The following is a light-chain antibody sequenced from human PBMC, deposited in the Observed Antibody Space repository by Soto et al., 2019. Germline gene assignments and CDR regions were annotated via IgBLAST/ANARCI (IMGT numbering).Light chain of an antibody. V-gene: IGKV3-15*01. CDR1: QSIGNY. CDR3: QQYYRWPLT. Sequence: DIVMTQSPATLSVSPGERATLSCRASQSIGNYLAWYQQKPGQAPRLLIYDQSTGATGIPARFSGSGSGTEFTLTVSSLRSEDFAVYYCQQYYRWPLTFGGGTKLEIK. CDR2: DQS. J-gene: IGKJ4*01.